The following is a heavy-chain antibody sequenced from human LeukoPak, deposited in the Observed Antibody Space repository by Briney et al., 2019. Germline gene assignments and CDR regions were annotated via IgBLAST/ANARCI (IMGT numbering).Heavy chain of an antibody. V-gene: IGHV3-30*18. Sequence: PGRSLRLSCAASGFTFSSYGMHWVRQAPGKGLEWVAVISYGGSNKYYADSVKGRFTISRDNSKNTLYLQMNSLRADDTAVYYCAKDRKGRYGNYFVHWGRETGVSVSS. CDR3: AKDRKGRYGNYFVH. CDR2: ISYGGSNK. J-gene: IGHJ4*02. D-gene: IGHD4-17*01. CDR1: GFTFSSYG.